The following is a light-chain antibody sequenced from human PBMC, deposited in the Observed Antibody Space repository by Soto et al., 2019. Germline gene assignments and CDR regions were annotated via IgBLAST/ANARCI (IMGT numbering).Light chain of an antibody. CDR1: QSTSSY. J-gene: IGKJ5*01. Sequence: LQMTQSPSTLSASVGDRVTITCRASQSTSSYLAWYQQKPGKAPKLLIYQASSLENGVPSRFSGSGSGTEFSLTISSLQSEDFAVYYCQQYSKWPITFGQGTRLEIK. CDR3: QQYSKWPIT. V-gene: IGKV1-5*03. CDR2: QAS.